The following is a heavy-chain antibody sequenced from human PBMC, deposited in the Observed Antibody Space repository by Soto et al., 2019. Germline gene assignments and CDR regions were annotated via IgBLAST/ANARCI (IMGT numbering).Heavy chain of an antibody. CDR2: INHSGST. V-gene: IGHV4-34*01. CDR1: GGSLSGYY. D-gene: IGHD3-10*01. J-gene: IGHJ4*02. CDR3: ERDKITVTFDY. Sequence: SETLSLTCAVYGGSLSGYYSTWIRQPPGTGLEWIGEINHSGSTNYNPSLKSRVTISVDTSKNQFSLKLTSVTAADTAVYYCERDKITVTFDYWGQGTLVT.